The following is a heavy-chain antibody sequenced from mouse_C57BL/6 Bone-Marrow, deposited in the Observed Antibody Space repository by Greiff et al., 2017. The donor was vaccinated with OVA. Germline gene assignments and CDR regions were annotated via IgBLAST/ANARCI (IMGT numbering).Heavy chain of an antibody. CDR3: TGGITTVVATPGYFDV. CDR1: GFTFSNYW. D-gene: IGHD1-1*01. J-gene: IGHJ1*03. CDR2: IRLKSDNYAT. Sequence: EVQVVESGGGLVQPGGSMKLSCVASGFTFSNYWMNWVRQSPEKGLEWVAQIRLKSDNYATHYAESVKGRFTISRDDSKSSVYLQMNNLRAEDTGIYYCTGGITTVVATPGYFDVWGTGTTVTVSS. V-gene: IGHV6-3*01.